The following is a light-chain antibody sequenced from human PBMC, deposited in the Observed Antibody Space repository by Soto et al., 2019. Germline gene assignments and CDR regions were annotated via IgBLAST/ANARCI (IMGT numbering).Light chain of an antibody. J-gene: IGKJ4*02. CDR2: VAS. Sequence: IVMTQSPAPLSVSPGARATLSCRASRSVSCNFAWYQQKPGQTPQLLIYVASTRATGVPARFSGRGSGTEFSLTISSLQSEDCAVYYCQQKNVWPRTFGGGTKGEFK. CDR3: QQKNVWPRT. V-gene: IGKV3-15*01. CDR1: RSVSCN.